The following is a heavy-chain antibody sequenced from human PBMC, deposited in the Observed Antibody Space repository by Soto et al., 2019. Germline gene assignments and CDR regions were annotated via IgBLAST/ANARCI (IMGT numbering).Heavy chain of an antibody. CDR2: ISDSGGST. V-gene: IGHV3-23*01. Sequence: EVQLLESGGTLVQPGGSLRLSCAASGFTFSHYAMSWVRQAPGKGLEWVSAISDSGGSTFYADSVMGRFTISRDNSKNTVYLQMNSLRVEDTAVYYCAKESGSYFYGAGSSIDYWGQGTLVTVSS. J-gene: IGHJ4*02. CDR1: GFTFSHYA. D-gene: IGHD3-10*01. CDR3: AKESGSYFYGAGSSIDY.